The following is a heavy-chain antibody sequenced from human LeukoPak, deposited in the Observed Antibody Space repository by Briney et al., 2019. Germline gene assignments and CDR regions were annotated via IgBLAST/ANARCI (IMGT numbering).Heavy chain of an antibody. V-gene: IGHV3-21*01. CDR2: ISSSSSYI. Sequence: GGSLRLSCAASGFTFSSYSMNWVRQAPGKGLEWVSSISSSSSYIYYADSVKGRFTISRDNAKNSLYLQMNSLRAEDTAVYYCAREMNYLRFGELNDYWGREPWSPSPQ. CDR3: AREMNYLRFGELNDY. CDR1: GFTFSSYS. J-gene: IGHJ4*02. D-gene: IGHD3-10*01.